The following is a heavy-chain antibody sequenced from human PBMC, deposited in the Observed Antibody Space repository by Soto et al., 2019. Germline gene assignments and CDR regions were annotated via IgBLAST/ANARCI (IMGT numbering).Heavy chain of an antibody. Sequence: LRLSCEASGFTFSAYAMSWFRQAPGKGLEWVSALTDNGGGTYYADPVKGRFTVARDNFKNTLYLQMNSLRAEDTAIYYCAKVVVPPSSGYYFDYWGQGALVIVSS. J-gene: IGHJ4*02. V-gene: IGHV3-23*01. CDR2: LTDNGGGT. D-gene: IGHD3-22*01. CDR1: GFTFSAYA. CDR3: AKVVVPPSSGYYFDY.